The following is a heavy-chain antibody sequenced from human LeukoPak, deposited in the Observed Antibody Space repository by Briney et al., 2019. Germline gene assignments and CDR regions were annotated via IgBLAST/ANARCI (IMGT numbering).Heavy chain of an antibody. J-gene: IGHJ4*02. CDR2: INTSGATT. Sequence: GGSLRLSCAASGFTFTSYGMSWVRQAPGKGLEWVSTINTSGATTYYADSVKGRFTISRDNSKNTLYLQMNSLRAEDTAVYYCAKDPSYYGSTSNNDYWGQGTLVTVSS. V-gene: IGHV3-23*01. CDR3: AKDPSYYGSTSNNDY. CDR1: GFTFTSYG. D-gene: IGHD3-10*01.